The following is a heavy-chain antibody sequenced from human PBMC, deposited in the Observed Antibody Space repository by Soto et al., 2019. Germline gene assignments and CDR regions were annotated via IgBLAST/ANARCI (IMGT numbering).Heavy chain of an antibody. CDR3: ARGGRVLVYSSSWSKAYGMDV. CDR2: IFYLGSS. D-gene: IGHD6-13*01. Sequence: SETLSLTCTVSGDSIISSDFYWGWVRQPPGKGLEWIGSIFYLGSSYYNPSLKSRVTMSVDTSKNQFSLKLSSVTAADTAVYYCARGGRVLVYSSSWSKAYGMDVWGQGTTVTVSS. CDR1: GDSIISSDFY. J-gene: IGHJ6*02. V-gene: IGHV4-39*07.